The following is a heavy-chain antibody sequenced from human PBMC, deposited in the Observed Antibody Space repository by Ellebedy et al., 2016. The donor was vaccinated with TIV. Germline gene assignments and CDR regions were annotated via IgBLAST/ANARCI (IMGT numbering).Heavy chain of an antibody. D-gene: IGHD1-26*01. Sequence: MPSETLSLTCTVPGGSMTSHYWSWIRQPPGKGLEWIGYVYSSGSTDYNPSLRSRVAISVDASKNQFSLRLNSVTAADTAVYYCARDRIGGATFFDYWGQGILVTVSS. CDR3: ARDRIGGATFFDY. CDR2: VYSSGST. J-gene: IGHJ4*02. V-gene: IGHV4-59*11. CDR1: GGSMTSHY.